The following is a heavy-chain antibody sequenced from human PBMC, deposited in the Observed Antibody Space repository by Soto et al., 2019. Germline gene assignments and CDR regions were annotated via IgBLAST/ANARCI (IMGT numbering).Heavy chain of an antibody. CDR3: ARASEPEYSSSIFFDY. CDR1: GLTVSRTQ. Sequence: GGSLRLSCAVSGLTVSRTQMSWVRQAPGKGLQWVSVIYSAGSTYYANAVKGRFTISRDISENKIFLELNGLTVDETAVYYCARASEPEYSSSIFFDYWGRGTVVTVSS. J-gene: IGHJ4*01. V-gene: IGHV3-53*01. CDR2: IYSAGST. D-gene: IGHD6-6*01.